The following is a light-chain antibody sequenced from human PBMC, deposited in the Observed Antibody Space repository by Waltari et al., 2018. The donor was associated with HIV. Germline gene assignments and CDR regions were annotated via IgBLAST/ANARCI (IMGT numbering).Light chain of an antibody. CDR2: LCS. Sequence: DIVITQSPLSLPVTPGEAASISCRSSQSLLHRNGFHYFDWYLQKPGQSPQLLIYLCSNRASGVPDRFSGSGSGTDFTLKISRVEAEDVGVYYCMQALETPTFGGGTKVEI. CDR3: MQALETPT. J-gene: IGKJ4*01. CDR1: QSLLHRNGFHY. V-gene: IGKV2-28*01.